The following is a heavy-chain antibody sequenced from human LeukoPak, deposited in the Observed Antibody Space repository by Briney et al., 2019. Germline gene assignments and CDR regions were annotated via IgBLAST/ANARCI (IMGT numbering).Heavy chain of an antibody. CDR1: GFTFSSYW. CDR2: ISSSGSTI. V-gene: IGHV3-48*04. Sequence: GGSLRLSCAASGFTFSSYWMSWVRQAPGKGLEWVSYISSSGSTIYYADSVKGQFTISRDNAKNSLSLQMNSLRTEVTAVYYCARMHRGGELSFPFFDYWGQGNLVIVSS. D-gene: IGHD3-16*02. CDR3: ARMHRGGELSFPFFDY. J-gene: IGHJ4*02.